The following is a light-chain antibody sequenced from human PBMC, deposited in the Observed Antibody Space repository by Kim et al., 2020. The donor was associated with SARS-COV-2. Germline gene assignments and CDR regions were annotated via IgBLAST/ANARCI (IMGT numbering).Light chain of an antibody. Sequence: SVGTYLAWYQQKPGKAPNLLIYRASILGSGVPSRFSGSGSGTEFTLTISSLQPDDFATFYCQQYNTYYTFGQGTKLEI. V-gene: IGKV1-5*03. CDR1: SVGTY. CDR3: QQYNTYYT. J-gene: IGKJ2*01. CDR2: RAS.